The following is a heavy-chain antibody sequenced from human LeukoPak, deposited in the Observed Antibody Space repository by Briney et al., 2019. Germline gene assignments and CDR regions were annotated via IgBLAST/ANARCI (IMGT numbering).Heavy chain of an antibody. Sequence: ASVNDSCKASAYTFSGYYMHWVRQAPGQGLEWMGWINPNSGGTNYAQKFQGRVNMTRDTSISTAYMELSRLRSGDTAVYYCARDRVTMVRGVRNWFDPWGQGTLVTVSS. D-gene: IGHD3-10*01. CDR2: INPNSGGT. V-gene: IGHV1-2*02. J-gene: IGHJ5*02. CDR1: AYTFSGYY. CDR3: ARDRVTMVRGVRNWFDP.